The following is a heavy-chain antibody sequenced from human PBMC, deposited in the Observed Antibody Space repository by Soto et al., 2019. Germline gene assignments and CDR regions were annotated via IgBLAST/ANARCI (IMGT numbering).Heavy chain of an antibody. CDR1: GGSISSYY. V-gene: IGHV4-59*01. CDR3: ARDGTTIFGVVIHDAFDI. Sequence: SETLSLTCTVSGGSISSYYWSWIRQPPGKGLEWIGYIYYSGSTNYNPSLKSRVTISVDTSKNQFSLKLSSVTAADTAVYYCARDGTTIFGVVIHDAFDIWGQGTMVTV. J-gene: IGHJ3*02. D-gene: IGHD3-3*01. CDR2: IYYSGST.